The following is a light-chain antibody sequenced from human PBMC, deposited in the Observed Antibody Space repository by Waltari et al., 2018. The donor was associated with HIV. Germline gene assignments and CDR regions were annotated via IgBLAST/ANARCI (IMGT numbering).Light chain of an antibody. CDR1: SSTIGAGYD. CDR3: QSFDSSLSAVI. Sequence: QSVLTQPPSVSGAPGQRVTIACTGGSSTIGAGYDVHWYRKFTATAPKPLIYDTKKRPAGVTDRFYGSKSGTSASLAITGLQAEDEADYYCQSFDSSLSAVIFGGGTKLTVL. CDR2: DTK. V-gene: IGLV1-40*01. J-gene: IGLJ2*01.